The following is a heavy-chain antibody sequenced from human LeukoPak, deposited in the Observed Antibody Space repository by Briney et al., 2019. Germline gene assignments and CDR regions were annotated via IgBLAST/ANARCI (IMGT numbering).Heavy chain of an antibody. CDR3: ARDPVAGTTTFDY. J-gene: IGHJ4*02. CDR2: IKQDGSEK. V-gene: IGHV3-7*01. CDR1: GFTFSSYW. D-gene: IGHD1-7*01. Sequence: GGSLRLSCAASGFTFSSYWMSWVRQAPGKGLEWVANIKQDGSEKYYVDSVKGRFTISRDNAKNSLYLQMNSLRAEDTAVYYCARDPVAGTTTFDYWGQGTLVTVSP.